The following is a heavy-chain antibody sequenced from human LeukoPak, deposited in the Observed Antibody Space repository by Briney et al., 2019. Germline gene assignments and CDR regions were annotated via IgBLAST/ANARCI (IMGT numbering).Heavy chain of an antibody. D-gene: IGHD2-8*02. Sequence: GGSLRLSCAASGFSLSTYWMSWVRQAPGKGLEWVANIKQDGSKKYYVDSLKGRFTMSRDNAKNSLYLQMSSLRDEDMAVYYCARGYCSGGVCYWIYFDYWGQGTLVTVSS. CDR2: IKQDGSKK. J-gene: IGHJ4*02. V-gene: IGHV3-7*01. CDR1: GFSLSTYW. CDR3: ARGYCSGGVCYWIYFDY.